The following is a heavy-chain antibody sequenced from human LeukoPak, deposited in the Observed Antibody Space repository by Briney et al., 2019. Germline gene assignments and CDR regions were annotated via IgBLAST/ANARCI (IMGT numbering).Heavy chain of an antibody. V-gene: IGHV3-66*01. CDR2: VYSVGST. Sequence: GGSLRLSCAASAFTFSSYAMSWVRQAPGKGLEWVSDVYSVGSTYYTDSVKGRFTISRDNSKNTPYLEMNSLRGEDTAVYYCARGGYYFWSEYHYNLDVWGQGTTVTVSS. CDR3: ARGGYYFWSEYHYNLDV. D-gene: IGHD3-3*01. CDR1: AFTFSSYA. J-gene: IGHJ6*02.